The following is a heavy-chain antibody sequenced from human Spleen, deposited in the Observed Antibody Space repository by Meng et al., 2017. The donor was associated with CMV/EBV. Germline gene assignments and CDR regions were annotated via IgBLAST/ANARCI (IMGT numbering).Heavy chain of an antibody. Sequence: ASVKVSCKASGYTFTSYDISWVRQAPGQGLEWMGWISAYNGNTNYAQKLQGRVTMTTDTSTSTAYMELRSLRSEDTAVYFCASGGYSSSRWGNYYYGMDVWGHGTTVTVSS. J-gene: IGHJ6*02. V-gene: IGHV1-18*01. D-gene: IGHD6-6*01. CDR3: ASGGYSSSRWGNYYYGMDV. CDR1: GYTFTSYD. CDR2: ISAYNGNT.